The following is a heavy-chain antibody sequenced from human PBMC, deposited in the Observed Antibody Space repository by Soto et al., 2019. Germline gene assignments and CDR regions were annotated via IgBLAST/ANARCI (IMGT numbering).Heavy chain of an antibody. CDR1: GASISSEQS. CDR2: IHHSGST. Sequence: QMQLQESGPGLVKPSETLSLTCAVSGASISSEQSWGWFRRPPGKGREWIGEIHHSGSTNINPSLKSRVTMSVDKSKNQFSLMLSSVTAADTAVYYCARSFGWYAIDHWGQGTLVTVSS. CDR3: ARSFGWYAIDH. J-gene: IGHJ1*01. V-gene: IGHV4-4*02. D-gene: IGHD6-19*01.